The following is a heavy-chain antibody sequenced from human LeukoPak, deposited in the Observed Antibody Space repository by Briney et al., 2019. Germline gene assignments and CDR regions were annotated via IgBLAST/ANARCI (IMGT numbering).Heavy chain of an antibody. D-gene: IGHD4-11*01. CDR1: GFTFTDHY. V-gene: IGHV1-2*02. Sequence: ASMKVSCKSSGFTFTDHYIHWVRQAPGQGLEWMGWINPNTAGTNYAQKFLGGVTLTWDTSISTAYMELNRLTSDDTAVYYCATSAGDYRAGHYYYMGVWGKGTSVTVSS. J-gene: IGHJ6*03. CDR3: ATSAGDYRAGHYYYMGV. CDR2: INPNTAGT.